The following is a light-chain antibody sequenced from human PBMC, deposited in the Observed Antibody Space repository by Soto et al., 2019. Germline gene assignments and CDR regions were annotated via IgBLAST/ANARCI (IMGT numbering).Light chain of an antibody. J-gene: IGKJ2*01. CDR2: WAS. V-gene: IGKV4-1*01. Sequence: DIVMTQSPDSLAVSLGERATINCKSSQSVLYSSNNKNYLAWYQQKPGQPPKLLIYWASTRESGVPDRFSGRGSGTDFTITISSLQAEDVSVYYCQQYYSTPPYTFGQGTKLEIK. CDR1: QSVLYSSNNKNY. CDR3: QQYYSTPPYT.